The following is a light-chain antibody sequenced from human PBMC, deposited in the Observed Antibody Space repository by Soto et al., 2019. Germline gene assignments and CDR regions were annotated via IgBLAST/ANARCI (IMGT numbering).Light chain of an antibody. CDR1: SSDVGGYNY. V-gene: IGLV2-11*01. Sequence: QSALTQPRSVSGSPGQSITISCTGTSSDVGGYNYVSWYRQHPGKAPKLMIYDVSKRPSGVPDRFSGSKSGNTASLTISGLEVEDEADYYCCSYAGSYTHYVFGTGTKVTVL. CDR3: CSYAGSYTHYV. J-gene: IGLJ1*01. CDR2: DVS.